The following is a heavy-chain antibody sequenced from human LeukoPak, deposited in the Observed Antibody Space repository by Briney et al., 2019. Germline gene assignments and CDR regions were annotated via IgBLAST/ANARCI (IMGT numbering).Heavy chain of an antibody. D-gene: IGHD3-3*01. V-gene: IGHV4-34*01. CDR2: INHSGIT. J-gene: IGHJ6*03. CDR3: ARVRITIFGVVIKYYYYYMDV. CDR1: GGSFSGYY. Sequence: SETLSLTCAVYGGSFSGYYWNWIRQPPGKGLEWIGEINHSGITNYNPSLKSRVTISVDTSKNQFSLKLSSVTAADTAVYYCARVRITIFGVVIKYYYYYMDVWGKGTTVTVSS.